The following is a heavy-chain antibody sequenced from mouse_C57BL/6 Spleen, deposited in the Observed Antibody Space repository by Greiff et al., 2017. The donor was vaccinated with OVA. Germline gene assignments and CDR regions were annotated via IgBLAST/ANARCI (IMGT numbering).Heavy chain of an antibody. Sequence: QVQLQQPGAELVKPGASVKLSCKASGYTFTSYWMHWVKQRPGQGLEWIGMIHPNSGSTNYNEKFKSKATLTVDKSSSTAYMQLSSLTSEDSAVYYCARPDGYSAWFAYWGQGTLVTVSA. CDR3: ARPDGYSAWFAY. V-gene: IGHV1-64*01. J-gene: IGHJ3*01. CDR1: GYTFTSYW. D-gene: IGHD2-3*01. CDR2: IHPNSGST.